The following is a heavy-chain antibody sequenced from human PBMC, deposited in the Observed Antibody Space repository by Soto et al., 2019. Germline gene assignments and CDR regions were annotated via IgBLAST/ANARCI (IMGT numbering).Heavy chain of an antibody. J-gene: IGHJ6*02. CDR1: GGSISSTSYY. CDR2: IYYSGTT. D-gene: IGHD2-2*01. CDR3: ARHRCSSPSCYVYYNYYGMDV. V-gene: IGHV4-39*01. Sequence: SETLSLTCSVSGGSISSTSYYWGWIRQPPGKGLEWIGTIYYSGTTYYNPSLRSRVTISVDTSQNQFPLKLSSVTAADTAVYYCARHRCSSPSCYVYYNYYGMDVWGQGTTVTVSS.